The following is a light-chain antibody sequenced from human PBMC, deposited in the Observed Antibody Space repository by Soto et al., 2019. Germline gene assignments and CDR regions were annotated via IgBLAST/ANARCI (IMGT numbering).Light chain of an antibody. CDR3: TSFTSSSTDV. CDR1: SSDIGSYNY. V-gene: IGLV2-14*01. Sequence: QSALTQPASVSGSPEQSITVSCTGTSSDIGSYNYVSWYHQHPGKAPKLMIYDVSHRRSGVSNRFSGSKSGNTASLSISGLQAEYEADYYCTSFTSSSTDVFGAGTKVTVL. J-gene: IGLJ1*01. CDR2: DVS.